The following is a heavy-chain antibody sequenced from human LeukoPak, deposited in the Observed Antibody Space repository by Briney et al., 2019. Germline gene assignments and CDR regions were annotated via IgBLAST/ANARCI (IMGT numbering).Heavy chain of an antibody. CDR2: VSDGGRT. V-gene: IGHV4-59*01. D-gene: IGHD1-14*01. Sequence: PSETLSLTCRVSGGSITSYYWSWIRQPPGKGLEWIGHVSDGGRTNYSPSLRSRVSISVDTSKTQFSLKLNSVPAADTAVYFCARASTTFDDWGQGTQVTVSS. CDR3: ARASTTFDD. CDR1: GGSITSYY. J-gene: IGHJ4*02.